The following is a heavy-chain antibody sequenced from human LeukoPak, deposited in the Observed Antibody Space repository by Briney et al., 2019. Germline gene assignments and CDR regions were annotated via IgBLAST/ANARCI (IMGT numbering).Heavy chain of an antibody. D-gene: IGHD2-15*01. CDR3: ARVVRYCSGGSCYNWFDP. J-gene: IGHJ5*02. CDR2: INPNSGGT. CDR1: GYTFTGYY. V-gene: IGHV1-2*04. Sequence: ASVKVSCTASGYTFTGYYMHWVRQAPGQGLEWMGWINPNSGGTNYAQKFQGWVTMTRDTSISTAYMELSRLRSDDTAVYYCARVVRYCSGGSCYNWFDPWGQGTLVTVSS.